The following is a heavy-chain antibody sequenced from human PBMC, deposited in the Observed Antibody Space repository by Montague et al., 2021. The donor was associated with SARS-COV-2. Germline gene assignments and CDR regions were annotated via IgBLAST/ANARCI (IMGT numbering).Heavy chain of an antibody. V-gene: IGHV2-70*11. CDR1: GFSLSTSGMC. CDR2: IDWDDDK. J-gene: IGHJ4*02. CDR3: ARIRYDILTGYQTLFDY. Sequence: PALVKPTQTLTLTCTFSGFSLSTSGMCVSWIRQPPGKAPEWLARIDWDDDKYYSTSLKTRLTISKDTFKNQVVLTMTNMDPVDTATYYCARIRYDILTGYQTLFDYWGQGTLVTVSS. D-gene: IGHD3-9*01.